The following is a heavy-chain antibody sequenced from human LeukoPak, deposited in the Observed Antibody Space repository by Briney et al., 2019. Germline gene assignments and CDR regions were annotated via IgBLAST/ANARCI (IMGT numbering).Heavy chain of an antibody. CDR2: ISISGVTT. Sequence: SGGSLRLSCAASGFIFSNYAMSWVRQAPGKGLEWISAISISGVTTRYADSVKGRFTISRDSSKSTLYLQMSNLRAEDTAVYFCARGGGLDVWGQGATVTVSS. D-gene: IGHD3-16*01. CDR1: GFIFSNYA. CDR3: ARGGGLDV. J-gene: IGHJ6*02. V-gene: IGHV3-23*01.